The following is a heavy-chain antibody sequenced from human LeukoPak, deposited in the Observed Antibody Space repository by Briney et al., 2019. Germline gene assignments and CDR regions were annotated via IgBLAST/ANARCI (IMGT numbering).Heavy chain of an antibody. CDR1: GFSFSSYA. D-gene: IGHD3-3*01. V-gene: IGHV3-30-3*01. J-gene: IGHJ4*02. Sequence: GGSLRLSCAVSGFSFSSYAMHWVRQAPGKGLEWVAIITYDGSSKYYADSVEGRFTISRDQSKNTLYLQMNSLRPEDTAIYYCAREKRSGYYPGYWGQGTLVTVSS. CDR2: ITYDGSSK. CDR3: AREKRSGYYPGY.